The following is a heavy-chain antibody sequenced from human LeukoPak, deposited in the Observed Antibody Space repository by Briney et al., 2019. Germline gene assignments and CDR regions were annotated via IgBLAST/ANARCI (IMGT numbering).Heavy chain of an antibody. V-gene: IGHV4-4*07. D-gene: IGHD3-22*01. Sequence: SETLSLTCTVSGGSISSYYWSWIRQPAGKGLEWIGRIYTSGSTNFNPSLKSRVTMSVDTSKNQFSLKLSSVTAADTAVYYCARVLSSYDSGSQYNWFDPWGQGTLVTVSS. CDR2: IYTSGST. J-gene: IGHJ5*02. CDR1: GGSISSYY. CDR3: ARVLSSYDSGSQYNWFDP.